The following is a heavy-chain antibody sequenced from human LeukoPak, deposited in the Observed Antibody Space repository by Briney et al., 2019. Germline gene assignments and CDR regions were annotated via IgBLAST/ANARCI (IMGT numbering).Heavy chain of an antibody. J-gene: IGHJ4*02. CDR2: IKQDGSEK. V-gene: IGHV3-7*01. Sequence: PGGSLRLSCAASGFTFSSYWMSWVRQAPGKGLEWVANIKQDGSEKYYVDSVKGRFTISRDNAKNSLYLQMNSLRAEDTAVYCCARGPSYYDFWSGYSLDYWGQGTLVTVSS. CDR3: ARGPSYYDFWSGYSLDY. D-gene: IGHD3-3*01. CDR1: GFTFSSYW.